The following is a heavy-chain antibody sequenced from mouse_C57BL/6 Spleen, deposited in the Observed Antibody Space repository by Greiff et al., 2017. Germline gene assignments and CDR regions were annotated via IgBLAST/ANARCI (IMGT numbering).Heavy chain of an antibody. J-gene: IGHJ2*01. CDR2: IDPSDSYT. Sequence: QVQLQQPGAELVMPGASVKLSCKASGYTFTSYWMHWVKQRPGQGLEWIGEIDPSDSYTNYNQKFKGKSTLTVDKSSSTAYMQLSSLTSEDSAVYYCARKETYYYGSSLDDWGQGTTLTVSS. V-gene: IGHV1-69*01. CDR1: GYTFTSYW. CDR3: ARKETYYYGSSLDD. D-gene: IGHD1-1*01.